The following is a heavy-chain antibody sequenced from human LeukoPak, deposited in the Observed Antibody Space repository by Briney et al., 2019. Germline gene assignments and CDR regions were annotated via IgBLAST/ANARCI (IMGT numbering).Heavy chain of an antibody. V-gene: IGHV3-15*01. J-gene: IGHJ4*02. CDR1: GFTFTNAW. CDR3: STLSYVGGY. D-gene: IGHD3-10*02. Sequence: PGESLTLSCAASGFTFTNAWMSWVRQAPGKVLEWIGRSKSQTDGGTTDYAAPVKGRFIISRDDSNNTVYLQMNSLRTDDTAVYYCSTLSYVGGYWGQGTLVTVSS. CDR2: SKSQTDGGTT.